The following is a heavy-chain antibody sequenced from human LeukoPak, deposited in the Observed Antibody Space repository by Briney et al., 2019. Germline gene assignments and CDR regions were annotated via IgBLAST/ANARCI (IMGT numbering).Heavy chain of an antibody. CDR2: ISSSSSYI. Sequence: GGSLRLSCAASGFTFSSYSMTWVRQAPGKGPEWVSSISSSSSYIYYADSVKGRFTISRDNAKNSLYLQMTSLRAEDTAVYYCARLDDDSSGDYWGQGTLVTVSS. D-gene: IGHD3-22*01. V-gene: IGHV3-21*01. J-gene: IGHJ4*02. CDR1: GFTFSSYS. CDR3: ARLDDDSSGDY.